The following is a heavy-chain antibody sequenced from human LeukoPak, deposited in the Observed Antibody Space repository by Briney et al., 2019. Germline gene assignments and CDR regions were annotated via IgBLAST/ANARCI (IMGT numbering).Heavy chain of an antibody. CDR1: GGSSSGCY. CDR2: VYNSEYT. D-gene: IGHD4-17*01. V-gene: IGHV4-59*08. J-gene: IGHJ4*02. CDR3: ARTWGSGDSYIFDY. Sequence: SETLYLTCTVSGGSSSGCYWSWIRQPPGKGLEWIGYVYNSEYTSYNPSLKSRVSISFDTSKNQFSLTLTSVTAADSAFYFCARTWGSGDSYIFDYWGQGTLVTVSS.